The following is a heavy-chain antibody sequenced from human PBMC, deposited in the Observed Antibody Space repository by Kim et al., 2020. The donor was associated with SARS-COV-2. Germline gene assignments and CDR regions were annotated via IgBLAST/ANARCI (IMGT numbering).Heavy chain of an antibody. CDR2: T. CDR3: ARDDVYSCMDV. J-gene: IGHJ6*02. D-gene: IGHD3-16*01. V-gene: IGHV1-18*01. Sequence: TNYAQKLQGRVTMTTDTSTSTAYMELRSLRSDDTAVYYCARDDVYSCMDVWGQGTTVTVSS.